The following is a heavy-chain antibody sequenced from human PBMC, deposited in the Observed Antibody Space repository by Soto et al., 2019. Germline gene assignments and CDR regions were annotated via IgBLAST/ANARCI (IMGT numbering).Heavy chain of an antibody. D-gene: IGHD3-16*01. CDR3: ARDGQPLYYVDAFDI. V-gene: IGHV3-21*01. CDR1: GFTFSSYS. J-gene: IGHJ3*02. Sequence: GGSLRLSCAASGFTFSSYSMNWVRQAPGKGLEWVSSISSSSSYIYYADSVKGRFTISRDNAKNSLYLQMNSLRAEETAVYYCARDGQPLYYVDAFDIWGQGTMVTVSS. CDR2: ISSSSSYI.